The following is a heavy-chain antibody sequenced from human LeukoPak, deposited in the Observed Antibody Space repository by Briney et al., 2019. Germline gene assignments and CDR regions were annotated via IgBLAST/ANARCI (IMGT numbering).Heavy chain of an antibody. Sequence: PSETLSLTCTVPGGSISSYYWCWIWQPPGKGLGWIGYIYYSGSTNYNPSLKSRVTISVDTSKNQFYLKLSCVTAADTAVYYCARVWSSGLDAFDIWGQGTMVTVSS. CDR3: ARVWSSGLDAFDI. V-gene: IGHV4-59*01. CDR1: GGSISSYY. J-gene: IGHJ3*02. CDR2: IYYSGST. D-gene: IGHD2-8*02.